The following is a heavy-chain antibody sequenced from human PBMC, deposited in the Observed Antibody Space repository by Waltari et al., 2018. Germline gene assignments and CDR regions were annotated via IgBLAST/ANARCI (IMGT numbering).Heavy chain of an antibody. CDR3: AREGCCSGGSCDYLPYGCWFDP. D-gene: IGHD2-15*01. Sequence: QVQLVQSGAEVKKPGSSVKVSCKASGGTFSSYAISWVRQAPGQGLEWMGGIIPRVGTANYAQKCQGRVTITAEKSTSTAYMELSSLRSEDTAVYYCAREGCCSGGSCDYLPYGCWFDPWGQGTLVTVSS. CDR1: GGTFSSYA. J-gene: IGHJ5*02. CDR2: IIPRVGTA. V-gene: IGHV1-69*14.